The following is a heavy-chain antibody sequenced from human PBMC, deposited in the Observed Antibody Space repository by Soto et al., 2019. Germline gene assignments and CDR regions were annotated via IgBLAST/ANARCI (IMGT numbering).Heavy chain of an antibody. Sequence: ASVKVSCKASGYTFTGNYMHWVRQAPGQGLEWMGWINPNSGDINYAQKFLGRVTMTRDTSISTAYVELGRLRFDDTAVYYCAGEGRYYDTEAFDIWGQGTMVTVS. CDR1: GYTFTGNY. CDR2: INPNSGDI. J-gene: IGHJ3*02. D-gene: IGHD3-22*01. CDR3: AGEGRYYDTEAFDI. V-gene: IGHV1-2*02.